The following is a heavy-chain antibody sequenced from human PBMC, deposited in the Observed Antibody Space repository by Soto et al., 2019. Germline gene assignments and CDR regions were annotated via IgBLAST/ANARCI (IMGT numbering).Heavy chain of an antibody. CDR2: IYYSGST. V-gene: IGHV4-59*01. Sequence: QVQLQESGPGLVKPSETLSLTCTVSGGSISSYYWSWIRQPPGKGLEWIGYIYYSGSTNYNPSLKSRVTISGDTSKNQFSLKMSSVTAADTAVYYCARLATRYYFDYWGQGTLVTVSS. CDR1: GGSISSYY. D-gene: IGHD1-1*01. CDR3: ARLATRYYFDY. J-gene: IGHJ4*02.